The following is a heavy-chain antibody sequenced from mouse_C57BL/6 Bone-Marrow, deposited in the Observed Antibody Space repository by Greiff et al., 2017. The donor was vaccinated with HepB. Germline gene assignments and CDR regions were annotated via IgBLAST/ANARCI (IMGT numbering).Heavy chain of an antibody. CDR2: IDPSDSYT. V-gene: IGHV1-50*01. CDR3: ARGHYYGSSHGTY. D-gene: IGHD1-1*01. CDR1: GYTFTSYW. J-gene: IGHJ3*01. Sequence: QVQLQQPGAELVKPGASVKLSCKASGYTFTSYWMQWVKQRPGQGLEWIGEIDPSDSYTNYNQKFKGKATLTVDTSSITAYMQLSSLTSEDSAVYYCARGHYYGSSHGTYWGQGTLVTVSA.